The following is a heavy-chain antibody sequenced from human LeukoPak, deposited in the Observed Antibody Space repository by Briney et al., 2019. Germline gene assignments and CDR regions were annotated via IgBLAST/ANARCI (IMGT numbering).Heavy chain of an antibody. CDR1: GFTFSSYG. CDR2: ISAGGTRT. CDR3: AKYAVRETFFGDY. J-gene: IGHJ4*02. Sequence: PGGSLRLSCAAFGFTFSSYGMSWVRQAPGKGLEWVSGISAGGTRTYYADSVRGRFTIFRDNSMDTVYLQMNSLRAEDTGVYYCAKYAVRETFFGDYWGQGTLVTVSS. V-gene: IGHV3-23*01. D-gene: IGHD3-3*01.